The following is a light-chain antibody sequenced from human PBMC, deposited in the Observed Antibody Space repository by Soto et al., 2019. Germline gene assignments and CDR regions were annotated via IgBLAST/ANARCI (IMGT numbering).Light chain of an antibody. CDR3: SSYTSSSTVV. CDR1: SSDVGGYNY. CDR2: EVS. Sequence: QSALTQPPSVSGSPGQSITISCTGTSSDVGGYNYVSWYQQHPGKAPKLMIYEVSNRPSGVSNRFSGSKSGNTASLTISGLQAEDEADYYCSSYTSSSTVVFGGGTK. V-gene: IGLV2-14*01. J-gene: IGLJ2*01.